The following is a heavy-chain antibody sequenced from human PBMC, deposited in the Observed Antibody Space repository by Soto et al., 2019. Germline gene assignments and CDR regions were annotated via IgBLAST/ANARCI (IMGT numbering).Heavy chain of an antibody. V-gene: IGHV1-69*01. CDR3: ARGYYSGSNPSSFDY. D-gene: IGHD1-26*01. CDR2: ITPTLNIA. CDR1: GGPFGGYP. Sequence: QLQLVQSGAEVREPGPSVKFSCKASGGPFGGYPVSWVRQAPGQGLEWMGGITPTLNIAKYAEKFQGRVTITADESTSTVNMHLSSLRSEDTAVYFCARGYYSGSNPSSFDYWGQGTLVAVSS. J-gene: IGHJ4*02.